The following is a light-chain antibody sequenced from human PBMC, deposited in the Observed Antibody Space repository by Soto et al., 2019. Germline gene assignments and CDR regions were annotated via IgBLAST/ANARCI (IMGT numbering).Light chain of an antibody. V-gene: IGKV3-15*01. Sequence: EVVLSQSPATLSLSPGERATLSCRATQSVDTYLAWYQQRPGQSPRLLIYGASTRATDVPGRFSGSGSGTEFTLTITSLQSEDFAVYYCQQYNDWPRTFGQGSKVAIK. J-gene: IGKJ1*01. CDR2: GAS. CDR3: QQYNDWPRT. CDR1: QSVDTY.